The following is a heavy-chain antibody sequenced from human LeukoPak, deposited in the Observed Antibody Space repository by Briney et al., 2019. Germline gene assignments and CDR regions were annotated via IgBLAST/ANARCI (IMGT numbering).Heavy chain of an antibody. CDR1: GFTFSSYG. CDR3: ARDRGVVVPAAMVTYYYFDY. J-gene: IGHJ4*02. CDR2: IKQDGSEK. V-gene: IGHV3-7*01. D-gene: IGHD2-2*01. Sequence: GGSLRLSCATSGFTFSSYGMHWVRQAPGKGLEWVANIKQDGSEKYYVDSVKGRFTISRGNAKNSLYLQMNSLRAEDTAVYYCARDRGVVVPAAMVTYYYFDYWGQGTLVTVSS.